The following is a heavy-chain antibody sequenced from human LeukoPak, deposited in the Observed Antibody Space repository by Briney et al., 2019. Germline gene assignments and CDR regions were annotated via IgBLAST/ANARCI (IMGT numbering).Heavy chain of an antibody. CDR2: INPSGGST. D-gene: IGHD3-22*01. CDR1: GYTFTSYY. V-gene: IGHV1-46*01. Sequence: ASVKVSCKASGYTFTSYYMHWVRQAPGQGLEWMGIINPSGGSTSYAQKFQGRVTMTRDTSTSTVYMELSSLRSEDTAVYYCARAPYDSSGYYTNLYFDYWGQGTLVTVSS. CDR3: ARAPYDSSGYYTNLYFDY. J-gene: IGHJ4*02.